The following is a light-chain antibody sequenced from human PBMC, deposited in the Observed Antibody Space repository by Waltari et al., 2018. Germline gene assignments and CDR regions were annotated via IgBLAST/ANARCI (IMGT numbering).Light chain of an antibody. CDR2: GKN. J-gene: IGLJ1*01. CDR1: SLGYYY. Sequence: SSELTQDPVVSVALGPTVRIQFHGDSLGYYYANWYYQKPAQAPVLVMYGKNNRPSGIPDRFSGSYSGTTASLIITGAQAEDEGDYYCNSRDSRGHPLVFGTGTKVTVL. V-gene: IGLV3-19*01. CDR3: NSRDSRGHPLV.